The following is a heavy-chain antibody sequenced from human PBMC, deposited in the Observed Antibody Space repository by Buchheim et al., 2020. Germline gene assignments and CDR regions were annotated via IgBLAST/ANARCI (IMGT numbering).Heavy chain of an antibody. Sequence: QVQLQESGPGLVKPSETLSLTCTVSGGSISSYYWSWIRQPPGKGLEWIGYIYSSGSPNYNPSLKSRVPISVDTSKNQFSLKLSSVTAADTAVYYCARALPGYSKHEYYFDYWGQGTL. CDR3: ARALPGYSKHEYYFDY. V-gene: IGHV4-59*01. CDR2: IYSSGSP. CDR1: GGSISSYY. D-gene: IGHD6-13*01. J-gene: IGHJ4*02.